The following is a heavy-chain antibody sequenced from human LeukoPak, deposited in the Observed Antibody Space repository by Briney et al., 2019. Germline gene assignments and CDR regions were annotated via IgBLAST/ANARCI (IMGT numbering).Heavy chain of an antibody. V-gene: IGHV1-18*01. J-gene: IGHJ3*02. Sequence: GASVKVSCKTSGFTFTTYGFSWVRQAPGQGLEWMGWISPYGNTNYVQKLQGRVTMTTDTSTSTAYMELRSLRSDDTAVYYCARASKYRRDAFDIWGQGTMVTVSS. CDR1: GFTFTTYG. CDR3: ARASKYRRDAFDI. CDR2: ISPYGNT. D-gene: IGHD2-2*01.